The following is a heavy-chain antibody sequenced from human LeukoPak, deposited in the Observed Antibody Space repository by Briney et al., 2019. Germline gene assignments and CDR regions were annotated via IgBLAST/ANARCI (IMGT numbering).Heavy chain of an antibody. Sequence: PSETLSLTCAVYGDSFSGYYWSWIRQPPGKGLEWIGSVFYSGRTYYNPSLKSRVTIFVDPSKNQFSLNLRSVTAADTAVYYCARHERCSSINCIYNWFDPWGQGTLVIVSS. CDR3: ARHERCSSINCIYNWFDP. V-gene: IGHV4-39*01. J-gene: IGHJ5*02. D-gene: IGHD2-2*01. CDR2: VFYSGRT. CDR1: GDSFSGYY.